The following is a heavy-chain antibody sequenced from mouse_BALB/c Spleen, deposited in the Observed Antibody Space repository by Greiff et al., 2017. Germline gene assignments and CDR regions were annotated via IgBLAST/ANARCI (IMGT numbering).Heavy chain of an antibody. J-gene: IGHJ2*01. CDR3: ARGNWVLFDY. D-gene: IGHD4-1*01. Sequence: EVKLQESGPGLVKPSQSLSLTCTVTGYSITSDYAWNWIRQFPGNKLEWMGYISYSGSTSYNPSLKSRISITRDTSKNQFFLQLNSVTTEDTATYYCARGNWVLFDYWGQGTTLTVSS. CDR2: ISYSGST. CDR1: GYSITSDYA. V-gene: IGHV3-2*02.